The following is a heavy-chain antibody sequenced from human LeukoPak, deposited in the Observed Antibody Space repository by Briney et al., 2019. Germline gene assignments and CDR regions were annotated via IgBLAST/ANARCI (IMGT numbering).Heavy chain of an antibody. CDR1: GGTFSSYA. V-gene: IGHV1-69*13. J-gene: IGHJ5*02. CDR3: ARDPQDCSSTSCYPGSWFDP. CDR2: IIPIFGTA. D-gene: IGHD2-2*01. Sequence: GASVKVSCKASGGTFSSYAISWVRQAPGQGLEWMGGIIPIFGTANYAQKFQGRVTITADESTSTAYMELSSLRSEDTAVYYCARDPQDCSSTSCYPGSWFDPWGQGTLVTVSS.